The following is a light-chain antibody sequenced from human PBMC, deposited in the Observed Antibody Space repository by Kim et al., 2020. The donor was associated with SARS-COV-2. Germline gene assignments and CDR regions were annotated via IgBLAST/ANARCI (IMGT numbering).Light chain of an antibody. V-gene: IGLV2-14*03. CDR1: SSDVGDHNY. Sequence: SITNSCTGTSSDVGDHNYVSWYQQHPGKAPKLIIYAVNNRPSGVSNRFSGSKSGNTASLTISELQAEDEADYYCSSYTRSSTLYVLFGGGTQLTVL. CDR3: SSYTRSSTLYVL. CDR2: AVN. J-gene: IGLJ2*01.